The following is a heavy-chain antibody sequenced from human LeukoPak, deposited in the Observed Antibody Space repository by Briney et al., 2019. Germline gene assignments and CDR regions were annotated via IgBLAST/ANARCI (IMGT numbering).Heavy chain of an antibody. J-gene: IGHJ4*02. D-gene: IGHD1-26*01. CDR1: GFTFNSYA. CDR2: ISGSGGST. Sequence: GESLRLSCEASGFTFNSYAMRWVRQAPGKGLEWVSSISGSGGSTYYADSVKGRFTISRDNSKNTLYLQMNSLRAEDTAVYYCAKVVRVGAIDYWGQGTLVTVSS. V-gene: IGHV3-23*01. CDR3: AKVVRVGAIDY.